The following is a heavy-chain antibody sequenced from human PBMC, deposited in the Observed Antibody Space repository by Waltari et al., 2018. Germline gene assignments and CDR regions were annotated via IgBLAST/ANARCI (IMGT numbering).Heavy chain of an antibody. V-gene: IGHV4-59*11. Sequence: QVQLQESGPGLVKPSETLSLTCTVSGGSISSPYWSWIRQPPGKGLEWIGYIYYSGSTNYNPSLKSRVTISVDTSKNQFSLKLSSVTAADTAVYYCARGGSYCTGGVCYFPFDPWGQGTLVTVSS. CDR2: IYYSGST. J-gene: IGHJ5*02. CDR1: GGSISSPY. D-gene: IGHD2-8*02. CDR3: ARGGSYCTGGVCYFPFDP.